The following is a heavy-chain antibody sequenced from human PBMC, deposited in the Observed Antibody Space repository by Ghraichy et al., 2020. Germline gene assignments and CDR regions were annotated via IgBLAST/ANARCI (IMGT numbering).Heavy chain of an antibody. D-gene: IGHD6-6*01. Sequence: GTLNISCATSGFTFSDYFMNWVRQAPGKGLEWVSSIRGTGNYIYYADSVKGRFTISRDNAKNSLSLQMNSLRAEDTAMYYCARSYSGSYDFWGQGTLVTVSS. V-gene: IGHV3-21*01. CDR1: GFTFSDYF. CDR2: IRGTGNYI. CDR3: ARSYSGSYDF. J-gene: IGHJ4*02.